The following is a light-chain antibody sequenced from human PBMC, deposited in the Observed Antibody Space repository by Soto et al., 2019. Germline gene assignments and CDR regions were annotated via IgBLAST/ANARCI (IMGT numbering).Light chain of an antibody. CDR1: QSVSSSY. CDR3: QQYGSSPLT. CDR2: GAS. Sequence: EIVLTQSPDTLSLSPGERATLSRRASQSVSSSYLAWYQQKPGQAPRLLIYGASSRATGIPDRFSGSGSGTDFTLTISRLEPEDFAVYYCQQYGSSPLTFGGGTKVDIK. V-gene: IGKV3-20*01. J-gene: IGKJ4*01.